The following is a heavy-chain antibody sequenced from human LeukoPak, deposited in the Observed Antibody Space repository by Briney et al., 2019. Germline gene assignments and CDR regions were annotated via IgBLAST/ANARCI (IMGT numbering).Heavy chain of an antibody. CDR3: AGVYRDGYNDY. CDR1: GFTFSSYA. Sequence: GGSLRLSCAASGFTFSSYAMSWVRQAPGKGLEWVSATSGSGGSTYYADSVKGRFTISRDNSKNTLYLQMNSLRAEDTAVYYCAGVYRDGYNDYWGQGTLVTVSS. V-gene: IGHV3-23*01. D-gene: IGHD5-24*01. CDR2: TSGSGGST. J-gene: IGHJ4*02.